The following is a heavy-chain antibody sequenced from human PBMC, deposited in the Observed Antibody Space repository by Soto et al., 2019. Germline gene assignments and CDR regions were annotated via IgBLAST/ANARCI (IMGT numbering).Heavy chain of an antibody. J-gene: IGHJ3*02. D-gene: IGHD6-13*01. CDR1: GFSLSASGVG. V-gene: IGHV2-5*02. CDR3: AHPTEPGTIAFDI. Sequence: QITLKESGPTLVKPTQTLTLTCTFSGFSLSASGVGVGWIRQPPGKALEWIALIYWDDDKRYSPSLKSRLTLTKDTSKNLVVLRMTNMDPVDTATYYCAHPTEPGTIAFDIWDQGAMVTVSS. CDR2: IYWDDDK.